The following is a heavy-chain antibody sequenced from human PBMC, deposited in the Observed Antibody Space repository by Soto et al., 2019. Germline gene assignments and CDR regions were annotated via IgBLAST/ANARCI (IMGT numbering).Heavy chain of an antibody. CDR3: ASDLYSSPASYFAY. CDR1: GFTFSSYS. J-gene: IGHJ4*02. V-gene: IGHV3-21*01. CDR2: ISSSSSYI. Sequence: EVQLVESGGGLVKPGGSLRLSCAASGFTFSSYSMNWVRQAPGKGLEWVSSISSSSSYIYYADSVKGRFTISRDNAKNSLYLQMHSLRAEDTPVYYCASDLYSSPASYFAYWGQGTLVTVSS. D-gene: IGHD6-13*01.